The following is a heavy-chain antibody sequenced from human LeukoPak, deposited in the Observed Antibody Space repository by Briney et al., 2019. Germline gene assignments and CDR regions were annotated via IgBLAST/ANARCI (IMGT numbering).Heavy chain of an antibody. CDR2: INHSGST. CDR3: ARKTVTEGVDY. Sequence: PSETLSLTCTVSGGSMSPYHWGWIRQPPGKGLEWIGEINHSGSTNYNPSLKSPVTISVDTSKNQFSLKLSSVTAADTAIYYCARKTVTEGVDYWGQGTLVTVSS. CDR1: GGSMSPYH. V-gene: IGHV4-34*01. D-gene: IGHD4-11*01. J-gene: IGHJ4*02.